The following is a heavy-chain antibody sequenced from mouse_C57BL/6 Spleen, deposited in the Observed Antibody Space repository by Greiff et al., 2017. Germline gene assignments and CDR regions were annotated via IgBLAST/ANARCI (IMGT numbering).Heavy chain of an antibody. V-gene: IGHV1-64*01. CDR1: GYTFTSYW. Sequence: QVQLQQPGAELVKPGASVKLSCKASGYTFTSYWMHWVKQRPGQGLEWIGMIHPNSGSTNYNEKFKSKATLTVDKSSSTAYMQLSSLTSEDSAVYYCARVKGYGGYYKTLYFDYWGQGTTLTVSS. CDR2: IHPNSGST. D-gene: IGHD2-3*01. CDR3: ARVKGYGGYYKTLYFDY. J-gene: IGHJ2*01.